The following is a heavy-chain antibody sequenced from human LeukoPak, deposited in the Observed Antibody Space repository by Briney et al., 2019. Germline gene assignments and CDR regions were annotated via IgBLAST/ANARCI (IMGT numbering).Heavy chain of an antibody. CDR1: GFTFCSYG. V-gene: IGHV3-33*06. CDR3: AKDRGPRYSYGLDV. Sequence: GGSLRLSCATSGFTFCSYGMHWGRQAPGKGLGGVAVIWYDGSSKYYADSVKGRFTISRVDSKNTLYLQMNSLTAEDTAVYYCAKDRGPRYSYGLDVWGQGTTVTVSS. CDR2: IWYDGSSK. J-gene: IGHJ6*02.